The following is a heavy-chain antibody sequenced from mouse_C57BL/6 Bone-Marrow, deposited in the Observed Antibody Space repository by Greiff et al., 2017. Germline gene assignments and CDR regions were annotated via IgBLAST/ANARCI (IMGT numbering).Heavy chain of an antibody. CDR3: ARGQLAMDY. Sequence: QVQLKESGAELARPGASVKLSCKASGYTFTSYGISWVKQRTGRGLEWIGEIYPRSGNTYYNEKIKGKATLTSDKSSSTAYMELRSLTAEDSAVYCCARGQLAMDYWGQGTSVTVSA. D-gene: IGHD4-1*02. CDR2: IYPRSGNT. J-gene: IGHJ4*01. V-gene: IGHV1-81*01. CDR1: GYTFTSYG.